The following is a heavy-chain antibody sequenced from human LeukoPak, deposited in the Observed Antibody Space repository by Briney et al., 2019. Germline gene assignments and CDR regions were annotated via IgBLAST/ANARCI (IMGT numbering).Heavy chain of an antibody. V-gene: IGHV1-69*01. Sequence: ASVKVSCKASGGTFSSYAISWVRQAPGQGLEWMGGIIPIFGTANYAQKFQGRVTITADESMSTAYMELSSLRSEDTAVYYCARGTWEDTASFYYYYGMDVWGQGTTVTVSS. CDR3: ARGTWEDTASFYYYYGMDV. CDR1: GGTFSSYA. J-gene: IGHJ6*02. CDR2: IIPIFGTA. D-gene: IGHD5-18*01.